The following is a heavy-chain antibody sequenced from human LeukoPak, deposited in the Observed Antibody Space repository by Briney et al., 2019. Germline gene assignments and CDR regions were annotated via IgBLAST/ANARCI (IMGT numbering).Heavy chain of an antibody. CDR3: AKDGEWWLRYFDY. J-gene: IGHJ4*02. D-gene: IGHD5-12*01. Sequence: PGGSLRLSCAASGFTFSSYAMSWVRQAPGKGLEWVSAISGSGGSTYYADSVKGRFTISRDNSKNTLYLQMNSLRAEDTAIYYCAKDGEWWLRYFDYWGQGTLVTVSS. CDR1: GFTFSSYA. CDR2: ISGSGGST. V-gene: IGHV3-23*01.